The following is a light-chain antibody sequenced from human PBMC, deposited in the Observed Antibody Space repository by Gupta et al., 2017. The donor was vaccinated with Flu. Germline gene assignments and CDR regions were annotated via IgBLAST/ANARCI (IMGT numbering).Light chain of an antibody. CDR3: QQDNSYPYT. Sequence: SVGDRVTITCRASQSISSWLAWYQQKPGKAPKLLIYKASSLESGVPSRFSGSGSGTEFTLTISSLQPDDFATYYCQQDNSYPYTFGQGTKMEIK. J-gene: IGKJ2*01. V-gene: IGKV1-5*03. CDR2: KAS. CDR1: QSISSW.